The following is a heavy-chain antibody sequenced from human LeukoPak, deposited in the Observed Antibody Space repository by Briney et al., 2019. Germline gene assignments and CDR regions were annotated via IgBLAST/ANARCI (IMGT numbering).Heavy chain of an antibody. CDR1: GFTIGTAW. Sequence: GGSLRLSCVSSGFTIGTAWMGWVRQAPGKGLEWLGHIKSEGEGATTDYAAPAKGRFAISRDDSKNMIYLQMSSLKIDDTAIYYCIAHFPYFYGFDVWGKGTTVTVSS. CDR2: IKSEGEGATT. J-gene: IGHJ6*04. D-gene: IGHD3-3*02. CDR3: IAHFPYFYGFDV. V-gene: IGHV3-15*01.